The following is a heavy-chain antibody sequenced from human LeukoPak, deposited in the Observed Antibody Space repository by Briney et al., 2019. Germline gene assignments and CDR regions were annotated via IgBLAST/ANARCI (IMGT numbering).Heavy chain of an antibody. CDR3: ARGPRITIFGVVIRRTYWFDP. J-gene: IGHJ5*02. Sequence: SETLSLTCAVYGGSFSGYYWSWIRQPPGKGLEWIGEINHSGSTNYNPSLKNRVTISVDTSKNQFSLKLSSVTAADTAVYYCARGPRITIFGVVIRRTYWFDPWGQGTLVTVSS. V-gene: IGHV4-34*01. D-gene: IGHD3-3*01. CDR2: INHSGST. CDR1: GGSFSGYY.